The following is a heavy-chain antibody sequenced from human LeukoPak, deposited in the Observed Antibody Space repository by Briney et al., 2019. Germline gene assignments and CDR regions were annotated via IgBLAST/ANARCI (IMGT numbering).Heavy chain of an antibody. V-gene: IGHV3-48*03. D-gene: IGHD3-10*02. CDR2: ISSSGSTI. J-gene: IGHJ6*04. Sequence: GGSLRLSCVASGFTFSSYEMNWVRQAPGKGLEWVSYISSSGSTIYYADSVKGRFTISRDNAKNSLYLQMNSLRAEDTAVYYCAELGITMIGGVWGKGTTVTISS. CDR1: GFTFSSYE. CDR3: AELGITMIGGV.